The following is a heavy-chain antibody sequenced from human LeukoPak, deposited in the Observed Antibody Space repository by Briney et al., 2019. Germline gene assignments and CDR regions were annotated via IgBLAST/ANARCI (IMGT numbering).Heavy chain of an antibody. CDR1: GFTFSSYW. Sequence: PGGSLRLSCAVSGFTFSSYWMSWVRQAPGKGLEWVANIKQDGSEKYYVDSVKGRFTISRDNAKNSLYLQMNSLRAEDTAVYYCVRDFAHRWDYWGQGTLVTVSS. CDR2: IKQDGSEK. CDR3: VRDFAHRWDY. J-gene: IGHJ4*02. V-gene: IGHV3-7*01. D-gene: IGHD6-13*01.